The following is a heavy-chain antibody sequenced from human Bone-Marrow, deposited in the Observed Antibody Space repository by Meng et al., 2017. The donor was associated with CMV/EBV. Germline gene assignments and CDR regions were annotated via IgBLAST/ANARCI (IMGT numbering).Heavy chain of an antibody. V-gene: IGHV3-74*01. CDR2: INSDGSST. Sequence: GGSLRLSCAASGFTFSSYWMHWVRQAAGKGLVWVSCINSDGSSTSYADSVKGRFTISRDNAKNTLYLQMNSLRAEDTAVYYCARERGSWTPPLYYYGMDVWGQGTTVTVSS. CDR1: GFTFSSYW. D-gene: IGHD6-13*01. J-gene: IGHJ6*02. CDR3: ARERGSWTPPLYYYGMDV.